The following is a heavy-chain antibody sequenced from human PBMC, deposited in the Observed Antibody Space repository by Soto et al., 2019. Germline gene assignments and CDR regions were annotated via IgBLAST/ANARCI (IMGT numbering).Heavy chain of an antibody. J-gene: IGHJ3*02. D-gene: IGHD3-22*01. CDR3: AKDRMIVDPLGFDI. Sequence: EVVLVESGGGLVQSGGSLRLSCAASEFTFSNCWMHWVRRAPGKGLVWVSRWVRRAPGKGLVWVSRFHSDGNRTGYADSVKGRFTISRDNAKDTLNLQMNSLRVEDLAVYYCAKDRMIVDPLGFDIWGQGTLVTVSS. V-gene: IGHV3-74*01. CDR2: FHSDGNRT. CDR1: EFTFSNCW.